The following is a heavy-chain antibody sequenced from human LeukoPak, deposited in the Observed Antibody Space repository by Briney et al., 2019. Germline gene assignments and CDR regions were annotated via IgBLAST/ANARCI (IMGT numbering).Heavy chain of an antibody. Sequence: GGSLRLSCAASGFTFSSYAMSRVRQAPGKGLEWVSAISNNGGYTYYADSVQGRFTISRDNSKSTLCLQMSSLRAEDTAVYYCAKRDASNWGQGTLVTVSS. CDR2: ISNNGGYT. J-gene: IGHJ4*02. CDR3: AKRDASN. V-gene: IGHV3-23*01. CDR1: GFTFSSYA.